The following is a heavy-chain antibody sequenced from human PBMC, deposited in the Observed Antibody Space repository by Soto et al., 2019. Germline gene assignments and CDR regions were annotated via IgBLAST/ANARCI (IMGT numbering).Heavy chain of an antibody. CDR2: ISYDGSNK. Sequence: GGSLRLSCAASGFTFSSYAMHWVRQAPGKGLEWVAVISYDGSNKYYADSVKGRFTISRDNSKNTLYLQMNSLRAEDTAVYYCARDFDDVPPHYDYWGQGTLVTVSS. J-gene: IGHJ4*02. CDR3: ARDFDDVPPHYDY. D-gene: IGHD3-9*01. CDR1: GFTFSSYA. V-gene: IGHV3-30*04.